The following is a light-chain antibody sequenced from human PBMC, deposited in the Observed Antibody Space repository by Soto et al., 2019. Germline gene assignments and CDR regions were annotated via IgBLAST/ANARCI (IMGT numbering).Light chain of an antibody. CDR1: GSDIGAYNY. Sequence: QSALTQPASVSGSPGQSITISCTGSGSDIGAYNYVSWYQQHPGKAPKLLIHGVTRRPSGVSSRFSASKSAYTASLTISGLQTEDEADYYCISYTSTSTWVFGGGTKLTVL. J-gene: IGLJ3*02. V-gene: IGLV2-14*01. CDR2: GVT. CDR3: ISYTSTSTWV.